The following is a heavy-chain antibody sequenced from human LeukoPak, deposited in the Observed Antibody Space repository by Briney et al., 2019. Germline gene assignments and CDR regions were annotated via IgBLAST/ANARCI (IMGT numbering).Heavy chain of an antibody. D-gene: IGHD3-22*01. CDR2: ISAYNGNT. CDR3: ARGGDYYDSSGYYYAVDY. J-gene: IGHJ4*02. V-gene: IGHV1-18*01. CDR1: GYTFTSYG. Sequence: ASVKVSCKASGYTFTSYGISWVRQAPGQGLEWMGWISAYNGNTNYAQKLQGRVTMTTDTSTSTAYMELRSLRSDDTAVYYCARGGDYYDSSGYYYAVDYWGQGTLVTVSS.